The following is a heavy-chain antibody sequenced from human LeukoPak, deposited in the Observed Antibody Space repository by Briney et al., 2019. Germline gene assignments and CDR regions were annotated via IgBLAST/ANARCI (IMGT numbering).Heavy chain of an antibody. V-gene: IGHV4-39*07. D-gene: IGHD2-15*01. Sequence: PSETLSLTCTVSGGSISSSSYYWGWIRQPPGKGLEWIGSIYYSGSTYYNPSLKSRVTISVDTSKNQFSLKLSSVTAADTAVYYCARGWTPRAFDYWGQGTLVTVSS. CDR3: ARGWTPRAFDY. CDR2: IYYSGST. J-gene: IGHJ4*02. CDR1: GGSISSSSYY.